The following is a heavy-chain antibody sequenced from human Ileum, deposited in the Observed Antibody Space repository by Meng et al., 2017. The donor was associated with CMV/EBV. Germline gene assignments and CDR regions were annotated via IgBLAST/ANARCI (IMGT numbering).Heavy chain of an antibody. CDR1: IFTFSNFE. CDR3: AGRYCDDGGCNRFAFDI. J-gene: IGHJ3*02. V-gene: IGHV3-48*03. D-gene: IGHD2-15*01. Sequence: GESLKISCAASIFTFSNFEMNWVRQAPGKGLEWVSYISRSGTTIYYADSVKGLFTISKDNAKNSLVLQMNSLRAEDTAVYYRAGRYCDDGGCNRFAFDIWGQGTMVTVSS. CDR2: ISRSGTTI.